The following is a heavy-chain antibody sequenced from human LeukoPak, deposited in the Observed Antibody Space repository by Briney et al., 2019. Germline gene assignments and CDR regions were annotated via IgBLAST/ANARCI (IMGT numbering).Heavy chain of an antibody. V-gene: IGHV3-48*03. CDR2: ISSSGSTI. J-gene: IGHJ6*03. CDR1: GFTFDDYA. D-gene: IGHD1-1*01. CDR3: ASGTTGTTGYYYYYYYVDV. Sequence: GGSLRLSCAASGFTFDDYAMHWVRQAPGKGLEWVSYISSSGSTIYYADSVKGRFTISRDNAKNSLYLQMNSLRAEDTAVYYCASGTTGTTGYYYYYYYVDVWGKGTTVTVSS.